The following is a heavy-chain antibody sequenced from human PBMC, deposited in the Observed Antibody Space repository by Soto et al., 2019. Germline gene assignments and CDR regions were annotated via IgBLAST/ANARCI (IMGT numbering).Heavy chain of an antibody. Sequence: ASVKVSCKASGYTFTSYAMHWVRQAPGQRLEWMGWINAGNGNTKYSQKFQGRVTITRDTSASTAYMELSSLRSEDTAVYYCARDTPDPAILVVPAARPDGMDVWGQGTTVTVYS. CDR2: INAGNGNT. CDR1: GYTFTSYA. V-gene: IGHV1-3*01. J-gene: IGHJ6*02. CDR3: ARDTPDPAILVVPAARPDGMDV. D-gene: IGHD2-2*01.